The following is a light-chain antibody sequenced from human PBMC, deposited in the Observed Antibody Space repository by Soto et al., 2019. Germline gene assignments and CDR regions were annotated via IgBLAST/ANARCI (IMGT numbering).Light chain of an antibody. CDR2: DVS. CDR3: SSYTSSSTVV. Sequence: QSALTQPASVSGSPGQSITISCTGTSSDVGGYNYVSWYQQHPGKAPKLMIYDVSTRPSGVSNRFSGSKSGNTASLTISGRQAEDVADYYCSSYTSSSTVVFGGGTKLTVL. J-gene: IGLJ2*01. V-gene: IGLV2-14*01. CDR1: SSDVGGYNY.